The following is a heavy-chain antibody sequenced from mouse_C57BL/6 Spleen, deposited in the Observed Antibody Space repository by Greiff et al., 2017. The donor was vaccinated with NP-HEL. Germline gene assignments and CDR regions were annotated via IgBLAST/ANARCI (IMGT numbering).Heavy chain of an antibody. CDR1: GYTFTSYW. D-gene: IGHD1-1*01. CDR3: ARFYYYGSSFFDV. J-gene: IGHJ1*03. Sequence: VKLQQPGAELVRPGSSVKLSCKASGYTFTSYWMHWVKQRPIQGLEWIGNIDPSDSETHYNQKFKDKATLTVDKSSSTAYMQLSSLTSEDSAVYYCARFYYYGSSFFDVWGTGTTVTVSS. V-gene: IGHV1-52*01. CDR2: IDPSDSET.